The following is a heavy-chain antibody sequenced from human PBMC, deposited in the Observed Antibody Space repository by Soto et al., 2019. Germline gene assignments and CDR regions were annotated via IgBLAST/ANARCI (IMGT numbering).Heavy chain of an antibody. CDR2: ISAYNGNT. Sequence: ASVKVSCKASGYTFTSYGISCVRQAPGQGLEWMGWISAYNGNTDYAQKLQGRVTMTTDTSTSTAYMELRSLRSDDTAVYYCARDTGCGGDCYAGDYYGMDVWGQGTTVTVSS. V-gene: IGHV1-18*01. D-gene: IGHD2-21*02. J-gene: IGHJ6*02. CDR1: GYTFTSYG. CDR3: ARDTGCGGDCYAGDYYGMDV.